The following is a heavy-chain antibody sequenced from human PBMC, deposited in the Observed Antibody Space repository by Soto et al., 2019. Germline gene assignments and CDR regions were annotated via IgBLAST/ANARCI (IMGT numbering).Heavy chain of an antibody. J-gene: IGHJ5*02. Sequence: SETLSLTCTVSGGSISSGGYYWSWIRQHPGKGLEWIGYIYYSGSTYYNPSLKSRVTISVDTSKNQFSLKLSSVTAADTAVYYCAGGGVGYSSSLRGWFDPWGQGTLVTVSS. CDR3: AGGGVGYSSSLRGWFDP. D-gene: IGHD6-13*01. CDR1: GGSISSGGYY. CDR2: IYYSGST. V-gene: IGHV4-31*03.